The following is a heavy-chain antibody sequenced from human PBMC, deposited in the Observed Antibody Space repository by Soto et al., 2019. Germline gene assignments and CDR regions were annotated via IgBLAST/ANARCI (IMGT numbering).Heavy chain of an antibody. V-gene: IGHV3-64D*06. D-gene: IGHD2-21*02. CDR1: GFTFSSYA. Sequence: GGSLRLSCSASGFTFSSYAMHWVRQAPGKGLEYVSAISSNGGSTYYADSVKGRFTISRDNSKNTLYLQMSSLRAEDTAVYYCVKDVAHCGGDCYLLDDAFDIWGQGTMVTVSS. J-gene: IGHJ3*02. CDR3: VKDVAHCGGDCYLLDDAFDI. CDR2: ISSNGGST.